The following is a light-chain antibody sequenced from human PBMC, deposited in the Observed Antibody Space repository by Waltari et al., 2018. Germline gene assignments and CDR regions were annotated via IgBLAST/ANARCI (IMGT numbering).Light chain of an antibody. CDR2: AAS. CDR3: QQFSIYPIT. J-gene: IGKJ4*01. V-gene: IGKV1-9*01. Sequence: DIQLTQSPSFLSASVGDRVTITCRASQGIGSSLTWYQLKAGKAPMLLIYAASTLKAGVPSRFSASGSGTDFTLTISSVQPEDFAIYYCQQFSIYPITFVGGTKVEVK. CDR1: QGIGSS.